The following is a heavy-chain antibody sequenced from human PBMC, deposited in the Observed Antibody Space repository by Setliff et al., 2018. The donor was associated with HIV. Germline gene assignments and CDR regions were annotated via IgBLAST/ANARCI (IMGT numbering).Heavy chain of an antibody. Sequence: GASVKVSCKISXXXLTELSIHWVRQAPGKGLEWMANFDPEDGETFCAQKFQGXLTXTEDTSTDTXXXXLSSLRSDDXAXXYXXTDPGXXXXWXXESXXQWGQGT. CDR1: XXXLTELS. CDR3: XTDPGXXXXWXXESXXQ. CDR2: FDPEDGET. J-gene: IGHJ1*01. V-gene: IGHV1-24*01.